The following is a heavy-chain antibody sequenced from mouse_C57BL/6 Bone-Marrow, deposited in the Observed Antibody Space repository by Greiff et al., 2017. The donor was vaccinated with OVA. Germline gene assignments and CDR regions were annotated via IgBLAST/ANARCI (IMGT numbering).Heavy chain of an antibody. Sequence: VQLQQPGAELVKPGASVKLSCKASGYTFTSYWMHWVKQRPGQGLEWIGLIHPNSGSTNYNEKFKCQATLTVDKSYSTAYMQISSLTSEDSAVDYCARSRYDSYFDYWGQGTTLTVSS. CDR3: ARSRYDSYFDY. J-gene: IGHJ2*01. V-gene: IGHV1-64*01. CDR1: GYTFTSYW. D-gene: IGHD2-14*01. CDR2: IHPNSGST.